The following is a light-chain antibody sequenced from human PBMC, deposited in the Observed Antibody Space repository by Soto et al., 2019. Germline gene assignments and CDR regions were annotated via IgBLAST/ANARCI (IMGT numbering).Light chain of an antibody. CDR2: DVS. J-gene: IGLJ2*01. CDR1: SSDVGGYNY. CDR3: SSYTSSSTLGVV. Sequence: QSAVTQPASVSGSPGQSITISCTGTSSDVGGYNYVSWYQQHPGKAPKLMIYDVSNRPSGVSNRFSGSKSGNTASLTISGLQAEDEADYYCSSYTSSSTLGVVFGGGTKVTVL. V-gene: IGLV2-14*01.